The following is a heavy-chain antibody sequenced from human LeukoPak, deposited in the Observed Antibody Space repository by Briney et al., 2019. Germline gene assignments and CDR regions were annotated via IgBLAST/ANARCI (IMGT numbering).Heavy chain of an antibody. CDR1: GGSFSGYY. V-gene: IGHV4-34*01. J-gene: IGHJ4*02. D-gene: IGHD3-16*02. CDR3: ARGGDYIWGTYRPFDY. Sequence: ASETLSLTCAVYGGSFSGYYWSWIRQPPGKGLEWIGEINHSGSTNYNPSLKSRVTISVDTSKNQFSLKLNSVTAADTAVYYCARGGDYIWGTYRPFDYWGQGTLVTVSS. CDR2: INHSGST.